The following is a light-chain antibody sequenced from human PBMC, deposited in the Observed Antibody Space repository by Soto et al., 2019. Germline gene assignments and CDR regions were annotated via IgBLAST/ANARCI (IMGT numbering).Light chain of an antibody. CDR1: QSLLHSNGYNY. CDR3: LQTLQSPLN. J-gene: IGKJ4*01. V-gene: IGKV2-28*01. CDR2: LGS. Sequence: LVMTQSPLSLTVTPGEPASLSCSSSQSLLHSNGYNYLDWYLKKPGQSPQLLIFLGSNRASGVPERISGSGSGTDFTLKISRVESEDVGVYFCLQTLQSPLNFGGGTKVEIK.